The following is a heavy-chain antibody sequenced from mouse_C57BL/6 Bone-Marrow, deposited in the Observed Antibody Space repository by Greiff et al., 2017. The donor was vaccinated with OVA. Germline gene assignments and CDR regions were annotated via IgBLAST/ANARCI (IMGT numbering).Heavy chain of an antibody. J-gene: IGHJ3*01. CDR1: GYTFTSYW. CDR2: IDPSDSET. Sequence: QVQLQQPGAELVRPGSSVKLSCKASGYTFTSYWMHWVKQRPTQGLEWIGNIDPSDSETHYNQKFKDKATLTVDKSSSTAYMQLSSLTSEDSAVYYCASEGFDGYFAWFAYWGQGTLVTVSA. D-gene: IGHD2-3*01. V-gene: IGHV1-52*01. CDR3: ASEGFDGYFAWFAY.